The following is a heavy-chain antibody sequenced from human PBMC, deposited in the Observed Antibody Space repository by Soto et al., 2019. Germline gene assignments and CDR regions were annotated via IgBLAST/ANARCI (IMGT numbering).Heavy chain of an antibody. CDR2: TYPGDSDT. J-gene: IGHJ6*03. CDR3: ARHVRDCSGCFFFSGGYYPYYMDV. CDR1: GYSFTSYW. D-gene: IGHD2-15*01. V-gene: IGHV5-51*01. Sequence: PGESLKISCKGSGYSFTSYWIGWVRQMPGKGQEWMGITYPGDSDTRYSPSFHGQLPISADQSFSPAYLQWSSLKASDTAMYYCARHVRDCSGCFFFSGGYYPYYMDVWGKGTMVTVSS.